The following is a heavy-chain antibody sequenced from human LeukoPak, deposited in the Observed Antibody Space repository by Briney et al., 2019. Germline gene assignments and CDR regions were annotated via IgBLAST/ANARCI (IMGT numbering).Heavy chain of an antibody. D-gene: IGHD3-10*01. CDR2: IYSGGST. CDR3: ARGDGSGANDAFDI. CDR1: GFTVSSNY. J-gene: IGHJ3*02. Sequence: GGSLRLSCAASGFTVSSNYMSWVRQAPGKGLEWVSVIYSGGSTYYADSVKGRFTISRDNSKNTLYLQMNSLRAEDTAVYYCARGDGSGANDAFDIWGQGTMVTVSS. V-gene: IGHV3-53*01.